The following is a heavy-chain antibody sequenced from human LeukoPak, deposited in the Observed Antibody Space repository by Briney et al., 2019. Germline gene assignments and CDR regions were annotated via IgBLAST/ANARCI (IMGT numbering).Heavy chain of an antibody. D-gene: IGHD5-24*01. CDR2: LSWNDDK. Sequence: GSGPTLLHPTQTLTLTCTFSGFSLSTSGVGVGWIRPPPGKALVWLALLSWNDDKRYSPSLKSRLTITKDTSKNQVVLTMTNMDPVDTATYYCAHSRESKRWLQPDAFDIWGQGTMVTVSS. V-gene: IGHV2-5*01. CDR1: GFSLSTSGVG. CDR3: AHSRESKRWLQPDAFDI. J-gene: IGHJ3*02.